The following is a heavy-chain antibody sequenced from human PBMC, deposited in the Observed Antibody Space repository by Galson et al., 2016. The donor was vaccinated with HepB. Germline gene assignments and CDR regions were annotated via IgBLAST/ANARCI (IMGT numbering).Heavy chain of an antibody. V-gene: IGHV3-30*09. Sequence: SLRLSCAASGFTLSSYAMHWVRQAPGKGLDWVAVISYDGANKYYADAVKGRFAISRDNSNNTLYLQMNSLRPEDTAMYYCARPHKLKTRLAVAGGDFWGQGILVTVSS. CDR3: ARPHKLKTRLAVAGGDF. CDR1: GFTLSSYA. J-gene: IGHJ4*02. CDR2: ISYDGANK. D-gene: IGHD6-19*01.